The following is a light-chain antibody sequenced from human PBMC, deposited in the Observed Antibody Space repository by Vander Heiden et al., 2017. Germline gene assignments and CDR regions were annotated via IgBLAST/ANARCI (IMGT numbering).Light chain of an antibody. CDR1: NIGSKS. CDR2: DDS. CDR3: QVWDSSSDHVV. J-gene: IGLJ2*01. Sequence: SYLLTQPPSVSVAPGPTARITCGGNNIGSKSVHWYQQKPGQAPVLVVYDDSGRPSGSPERFSGSNSGNTATLTISRVEAGDEADYYCQVWDSSSDHVVFGGGTKLTVL. V-gene: IGLV3-21*02.